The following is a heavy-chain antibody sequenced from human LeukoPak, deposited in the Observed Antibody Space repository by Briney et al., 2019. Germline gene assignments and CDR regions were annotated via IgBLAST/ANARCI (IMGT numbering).Heavy chain of an antibody. D-gene: IGHD3-10*01. J-gene: IGHJ4*02. CDR1: GFTFSSYA. V-gene: IGHV3-64*01. CDR3: ARGPRGVILQTEFDY. Sequence: GGSLRLSCAASGFTFSSYAMHWVRQAPGKGLEYVSAISSNGGSTYYANSVKGRFTISRDNSKNTLYLQMGSLRAEDMAVYYCARGPRGVILQTEFDYWGQGTLVTVSS. CDR2: ISSNGGST.